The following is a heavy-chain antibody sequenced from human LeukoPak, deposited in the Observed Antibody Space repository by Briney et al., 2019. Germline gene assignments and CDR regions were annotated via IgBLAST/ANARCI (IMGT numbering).Heavy chain of an antibody. CDR1: GYTFTGYY. CDR3: ATQRRGTSYHN. D-gene: IGHD2-2*01. V-gene: IGHV1-8*03. J-gene: IGHJ4*02. Sequence: GASVKVSCKASGYTFTGYYMHWVRQAPGQGLEWMGWMNPNSGNTGYAQKFQGRVTITRNTSISTAYMELSSLRSEDTAVYYCATQRRGTSYHNWGQGTLVTVSS. CDR2: MNPNSGNT.